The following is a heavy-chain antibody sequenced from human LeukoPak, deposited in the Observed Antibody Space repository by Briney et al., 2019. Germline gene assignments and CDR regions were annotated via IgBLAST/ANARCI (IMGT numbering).Heavy chain of an antibody. CDR3: ARVRSGYYEH. D-gene: IGHD3-22*01. V-gene: IGHV4-59*01. J-gene: IGHJ4*02. Sequence: SETLSLPSTVSGGSISSYYWSWIRQPPGKGLEWIGYIYYSGSTNYNPSLKSRVTISVDTSKNQFSLKLSSVTAADTAVYYCARVRSGYYEHWGQGTLVTVSS. CDR1: GGSISSYY. CDR2: IYYSGST.